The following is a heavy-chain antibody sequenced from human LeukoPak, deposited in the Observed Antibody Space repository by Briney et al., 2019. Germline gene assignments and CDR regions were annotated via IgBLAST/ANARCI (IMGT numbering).Heavy chain of an antibody. CDR3: ARDTTVTTVYFDY. Sequence: PSETLSLTCTVSGGSISSSSYYWGWIRQPPGRGLEWIGSIYYSGSTYYNPSLKSRVTISVDTSKNQFSLKLSSVTAADTAVYYCARDTTVTTVYFDYWGQGTLVTVSS. V-gene: IGHV4-39*02. D-gene: IGHD4-11*01. CDR1: GGSISSSSYY. J-gene: IGHJ4*02. CDR2: IYYSGST.